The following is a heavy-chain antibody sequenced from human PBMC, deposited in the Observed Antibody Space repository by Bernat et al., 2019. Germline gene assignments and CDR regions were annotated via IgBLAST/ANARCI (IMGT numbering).Heavy chain of an antibody. J-gene: IGHJ4*02. CDR2: ISYDGSNK. CDR1: GFTFSSYA. D-gene: IGHD4-17*01. Sequence: QVQLVESGGGVVQPGRSLRLSCAASGFTFSSYAMHWVRQAPGKGLEWVAVISYDGSNKYYAYSVKGRFTISRDNSKNTLYLQMNSLRAEDTAVYYCARGPRYGDYYFDYWGQGTLVTVSS. CDR3: ARGPRYGDYYFDY. V-gene: IGHV3-30-3*01.